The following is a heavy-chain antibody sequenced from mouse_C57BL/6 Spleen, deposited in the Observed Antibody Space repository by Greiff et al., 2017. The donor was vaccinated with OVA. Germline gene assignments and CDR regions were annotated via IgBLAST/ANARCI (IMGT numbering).Heavy chain of an antibody. CDR3: ARRYDGYYVEAMDY. D-gene: IGHD2-3*01. V-gene: IGHV1-55*01. J-gene: IGHJ4*01. Sequence: QVQLQQPGAELVKPGASVKMSCKASGYTFTSYWITWVKLRPGQGLEWIGDIYPGSGSTNYNEKLKRKATLTVDTSSSTAFMQLSSLTSDDAAFYYCARRYDGYYVEAMDYWGQGTSVTVSS. CDR1: GYTFTSYW. CDR2: IYPGSGST.